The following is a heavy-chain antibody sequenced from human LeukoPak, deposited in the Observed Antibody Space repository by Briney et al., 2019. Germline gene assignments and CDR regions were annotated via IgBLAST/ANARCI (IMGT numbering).Heavy chain of an antibody. D-gene: IGHD5-12*01. CDR3: ARDRGGGYHAGIFY. V-gene: IGHV3-66*01. CDR1: GFTVDSNY. Sequence: PGGSLRLSCAASGFTVDSNYMTWVRQAPGKGLGWVSIVYSADSTFYADSVKGRFTISRDKSTNTLYRQMNSMRAEEPAMYYCARDRGGGYHAGIFYWGQGTLVTVSS. J-gene: IGHJ4*02. CDR2: VYSADST.